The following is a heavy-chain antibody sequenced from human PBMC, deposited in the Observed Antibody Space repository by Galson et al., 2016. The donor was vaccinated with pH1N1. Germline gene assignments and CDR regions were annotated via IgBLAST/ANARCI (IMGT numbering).Heavy chain of an antibody. J-gene: IGHJ4*02. D-gene: IGHD3-16*02. V-gene: IGHV3-7*01. CDR2: IKEDGSET. Sequence: SLRLSCAASGFTFSNYWMHWVRQVPGKGLEWVANIKEDGSETYYVDSVRGRFTISRDNAKNSLYLQMNSLRDEDTALYYCARAIGSRSDYRGQGTLATVSS. CDR1: GFTFSNYW. CDR3: ARAIGSRSDY.